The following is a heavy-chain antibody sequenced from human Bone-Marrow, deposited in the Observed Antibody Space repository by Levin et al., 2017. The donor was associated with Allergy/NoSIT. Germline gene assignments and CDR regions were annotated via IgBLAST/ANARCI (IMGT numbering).Heavy chain of an antibody. J-gene: IGHJ3*01. D-gene: IGHD6-19*01. CDR3: AKDLRGAVADAFDV. V-gene: IGHV3-23*01. CDR1: GFTFSNYA. CDR2: ISGSGGGT. Sequence: GGSLRLSCAASGFTFSNYAMTWVRQAPGKGLEWVSSISGSGGGTYYADSVKARFTVSRDNSKNTLYLQINSPRREATALYFCAKDLRGAVADAFDVWGQGTMVTVSS.